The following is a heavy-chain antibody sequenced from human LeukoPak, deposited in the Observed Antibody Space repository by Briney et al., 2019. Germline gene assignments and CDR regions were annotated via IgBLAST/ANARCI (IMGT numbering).Heavy chain of an antibody. V-gene: IGHV3-66*01. CDR2: MYAGGNT. D-gene: IGHD5-24*01. CDR1: GLTVGDTY. J-gene: IGHJ4*02. Sequence: HSGGSLRLSCAASGLTVGDTYMSWVRQAPGKGLEWVSLMYAGGNTYYADSVKGRFTISRDISKNTLYLQMNSLRAEDTAIYYCARDDGLFWGQGTLVTISS. CDR3: ARDDGLF.